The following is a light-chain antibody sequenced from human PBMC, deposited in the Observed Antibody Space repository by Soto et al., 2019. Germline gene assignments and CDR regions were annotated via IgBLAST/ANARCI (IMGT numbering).Light chain of an antibody. CDR1: QSISSW. Sequence: DIQMTQSPSTLSASIGDRVIITCRASQSISSWLAWYQQKPGKAPNLLIYKTSALESGVPSMFSGSGSGTDFTLTSSSLQPDDFATYYCQQYESYPLTFGGGTKVEIK. V-gene: IGKV1-5*03. J-gene: IGKJ4*01. CDR3: QQYESYPLT. CDR2: KTS.